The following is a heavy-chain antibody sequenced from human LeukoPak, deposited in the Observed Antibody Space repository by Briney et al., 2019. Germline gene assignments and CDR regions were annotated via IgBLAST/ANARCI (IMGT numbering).Heavy chain of an antibody. V-gene: IGHV4-39*07. J-gene: IGHJ6*02. D-gene: IGHD3-16*01. CDR3: ARFGVDYDMDV. CDR1: GGSISSSSYY. CDR2: IYYSGNT. Sequence: SQTLSLTCTVAGGSISSSSYYWGWIRQPPGKGLEWIGSIYYSGNTYYNQSLKSRVTISVDTSKNQVSLQVSSVTAADSAIYYCARFGVDYDMDVWGHGTTVTVFS.